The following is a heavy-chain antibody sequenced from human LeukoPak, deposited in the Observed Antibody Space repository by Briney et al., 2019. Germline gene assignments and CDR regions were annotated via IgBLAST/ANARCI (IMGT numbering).Heavy chain of an antibody. Sequence: GGSLRLSCAASGFTFRSYAMSWVRQAPGKGLEWVSAISGSGGSTYYADSVKGRFTISRDNSKNTLYLQMNSLRAEDTAVYYCAKDQQWSSAHSFDYWGEGTLVTVSS. V-gene: IGHV3-23*01. CDR1: GFTFRSYA. CDR2: ISGSGGST. D-gene: IGHD6-19*01. CDR3: AKDQQWSSAHSFDY. J-gene: IGHJ4*02.